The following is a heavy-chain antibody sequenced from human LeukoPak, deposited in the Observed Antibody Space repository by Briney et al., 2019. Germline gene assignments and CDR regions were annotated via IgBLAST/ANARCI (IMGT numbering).Heavy chain of an antibody. CDR3: ARDDAGTSAYYFDY. J-gene: IGHJ4*02. CDR1: GFTFSSYA. CDR2: ISYDGGNK. V-gene: IGHV3-30*04. D-gene: IGHD2-2*01. Sequence: GGSLRLSCAASGFTFSSYAMHWVRQAPGKGLEWVAVISYDGGNKYYADSVKGRFTISRDNSKNTLYLQMNSLRAEDTAVYYRARDDAGTSAYYFDYWGQGTLVTVSS.